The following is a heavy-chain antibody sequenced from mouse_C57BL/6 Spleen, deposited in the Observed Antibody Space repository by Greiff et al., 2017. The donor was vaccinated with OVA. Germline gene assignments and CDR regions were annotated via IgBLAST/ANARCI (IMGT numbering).Heavy chain of an antibody. CDR1: GFTFSDYY. CDR2: INYDGSST. V-gene: IGHV5-16*01. D-gene: IGHD1-1*01. Sequence: EVKLVESEGGLVQPGSSMKLSCTASGFTFSDYYMAWVRQVPEKGLEWVANINYDGSSTYYLDSLKSRFIISRDNAKNILYLQMSSLKSEDTATYYCARGGYYGSSYGDFDYWGQGTTLTVSS. CDR3: ARGGYYGSSYGDFDY. J-gene: IGHJ2*01.